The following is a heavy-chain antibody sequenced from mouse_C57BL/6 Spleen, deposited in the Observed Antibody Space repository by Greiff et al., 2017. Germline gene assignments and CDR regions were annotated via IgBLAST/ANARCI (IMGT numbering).Heavy chain of an antibody. V-gene: IGHV2-2*01. CDR3: ASGYYFFAY. Sequence: QVQLKQSGPGLVQPSQSLSITCTVSGFSLTSYGVHWVRQSPGKGLEWLGVIWSGGSTDYNAAFISRLSISKDNSKSQVFFKMNSLQADDTAIYYCASGYYFFAYWGQGTLVTVSA. CDR1: GFSLTSYG. J-gene: IGHJ3*01. CDR2: IWSGGST. D-gene: IGHD2-3*01.